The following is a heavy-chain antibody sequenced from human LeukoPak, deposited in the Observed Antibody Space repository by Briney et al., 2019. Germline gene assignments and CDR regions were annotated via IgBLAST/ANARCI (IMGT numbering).Heavy chain of an antibody. Sequence: GGSLRLSCAASGFALSSHWMTWVRQVPGRGPEWVANVNRDGSETYYLDSVKGRFTISKDNAKNSPYLQMNSLRAEDTALYHCARNNGMDVWGQGTTVIVSS. J-gene: IGHJ6*02. CDR2: VNRDGSET. CDR3: ARNNGMDV. CDR1: GFALSSHW. V-gene: IGHV3-7*03.